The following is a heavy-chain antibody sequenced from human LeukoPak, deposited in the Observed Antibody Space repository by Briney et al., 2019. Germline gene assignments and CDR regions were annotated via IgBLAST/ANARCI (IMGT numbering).Heavy chain of an antibody. Sequence: SQTLSLACTVSGGSISSGGYYWSWIRQHPGKGLEWIGYIYYSGSTYYNPSLKSRVTISVDTSKNQFSLKLSSVTAADTGVYYCASIQQQLVDSFDPWGQGTLVTVSS. CDR2: IYYSGST. D-gene: IGHD6-13*01. CDR1: GGSISSGGYY. J-gene: IGHJ5*02. CDR3: ASIQQQLVDSFDP. V-gene: IGHV4-31*03.